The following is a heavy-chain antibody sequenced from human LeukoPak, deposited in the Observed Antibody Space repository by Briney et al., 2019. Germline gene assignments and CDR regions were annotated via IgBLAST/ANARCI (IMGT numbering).Heavy chain of an antibody. V-gene: IGHV3-30*02. CDR2: IRYDGSNK. J-gene: IGHJ4*02. CDR1: GFTFSSYG. CDR3: AKDVRGYRRPLDY. Sequence: GGSLRLSCAASGFTFSSYGMHWVRQAPGKGLEWVAFIRYDGSNKYYADSVKGRFTISRDNSKNTLYLQMNSLRAEDTAVYYCAKDVRGYRRPLDYWGQGTLVTVSS. D-gene: IGHD5-18*01.